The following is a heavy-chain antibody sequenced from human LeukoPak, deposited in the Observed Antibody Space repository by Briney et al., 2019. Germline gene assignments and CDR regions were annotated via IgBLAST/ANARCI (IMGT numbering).Heavy chain of an antibody. CDR2: IRQDGSVQ. V-gene: IGHV3-7*01. D-gene: IGHD1/OR15-1a*01. CDR3: LVTTRSRGFDY. J-gene: IGHJ4*02. CDR1: GFTFSSYW. Sequence: GGSLRLSCAASGFTFSSYWMSWVRQAPGKGLEWVANIRQDGSVQNYVDSVKGRFTISRDNPKNLVYLQMSSLRAEDTAVYYCLVTTRSRGFDYWGQGTLVTVSS.